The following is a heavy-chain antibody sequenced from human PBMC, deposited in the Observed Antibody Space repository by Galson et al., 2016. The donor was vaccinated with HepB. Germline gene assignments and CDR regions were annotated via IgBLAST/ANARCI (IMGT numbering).Heavy chain of an antibody. CDR2: ISYDGSNK. J-gene: IGHJ2*01. CDR3: AKFSRGSPDL. Sequence: SLRLSCAASGFTFSSYGMHWVRQAPGKGLEWVAVISYDGSNKYYADSVKGRFTISRDNSKNTLYLQMNSLRAEDTAVYYCAKFSRGSPDLWGRGTLVTVSS. D-gene: IGHD2-15*01. V-gene: IGHV3-30*18. CDR1: GFTFSSYG.